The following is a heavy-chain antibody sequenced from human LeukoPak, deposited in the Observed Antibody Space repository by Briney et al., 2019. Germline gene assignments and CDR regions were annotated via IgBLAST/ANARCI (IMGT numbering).Heavy chain of an antibody. CDR1: GGSISSSSYY. J-gene: IGHJ6*03. CDR2: IYYSGST. Sequence: SETLSLTCTVSGGSISSSSYYWGWIRQPPGKGLEWIGSIYYSGSTYYNPSLKSRVTISVDTSKNQFSLKLSSVTAADTAVYYCARQVIAVAGTNKNNYYYYMDVWGKGTTVTISS. D-gene: IGHD6-19*01. CDR3: ARQVIAVAGTNKNNYYYYMDV. V-gene: IGHV4-39*01.